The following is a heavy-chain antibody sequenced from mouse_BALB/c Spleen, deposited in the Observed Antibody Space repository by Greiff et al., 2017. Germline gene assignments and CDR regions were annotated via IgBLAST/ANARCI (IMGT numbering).Heavy chain of an antibody. CDR2: ISSGSSTI. D-gene: IGHD2-1*01. Sequence: EVQRVESGGGLVQPGGSRKLSCAASGFTFSSFGMHWVRQAPEKGLEWVAYISSGSSTIYYADTVKGRFTISRDNPKNTLFLQMTSLRSEDTAMYYCARSGNAWYFDVWGAGTTVTVSS. CDR1: GFTFSSFG. CDR3: ARSGNAWYFDV. V-gene: IGHV5-17*02. J-gene: IGHJ1*01.